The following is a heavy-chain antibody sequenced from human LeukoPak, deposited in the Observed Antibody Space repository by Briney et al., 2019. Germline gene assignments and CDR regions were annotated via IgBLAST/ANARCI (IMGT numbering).Heavy chain of an antibody. CDR2: FEPEDGET. D-gene: IGHD3-10*01. CDR3: ATDHPMVRGVNNNWFDP. Sequence: ASVKVSCKVSGYTLTELSMHWVRQAPGKGLEWMGGFEPEDGETIYAQKFQGRVTMTEDTSTDTAYMELSSLRSEDTAVYYCATDHPMVRGVNNNWFDPWGQGTLVTVSS. CDR1: GYTLTELS. V-gene: IGHV1-24*01. J-gene: IGHJ5*02.